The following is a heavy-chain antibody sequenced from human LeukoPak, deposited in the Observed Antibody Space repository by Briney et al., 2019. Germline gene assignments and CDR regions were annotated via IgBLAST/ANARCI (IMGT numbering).Heavy chain of an antibody. Sequence: PGGSLRLSCAASGFSFSSHAMHWVRLAPGKGLEWVAFVSYDRRIYSHADFVKGRFTISRDNSKNTLYLQMNSLRAEDTAVYFCARDLSRTYTVDYWGQGTLVTVSS. D-gene: IGHD2-2*02. CDR1: GFSFSSHA. CDR3: ARDLSRTYTVDY. CDR2: VSYDRRIY. J-gene: IGHJ4*02. V-gene: IGHV3-30*04.